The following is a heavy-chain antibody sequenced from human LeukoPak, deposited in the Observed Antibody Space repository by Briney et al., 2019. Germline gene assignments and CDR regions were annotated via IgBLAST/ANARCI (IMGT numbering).Heavy chain of an antibody. Sequence: GGSLRLSCAASGFTVSSNYMSWVRQAPGKGLEWVSVIYSGGSTYYADSVKGRFTISRDNSKSTLYLQMNSLRAEDTAVYYCAGEPYYYDSSGYYVGAFDIWGQGTMVTVSS. D-gene: IGHD3-22*01. CDR3: AGEPYYYDSSGYYVGAFDI. V-gene: IGHV3-66*01. CDR2: IYSGGST. CDR1: GFTVSSNY. J-gene: IGHJ3*02.